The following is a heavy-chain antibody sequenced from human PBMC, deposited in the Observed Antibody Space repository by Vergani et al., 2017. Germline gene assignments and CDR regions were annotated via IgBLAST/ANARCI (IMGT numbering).Heavy chain of an antibody. Sequence: QVHLVESGGGVVQPGRSLILSCVVSGFTSSYYGMHWVRQAPGKGLEWVAVISYDGTQKYYADSVKGRFTISRDNSKSTLYLQMNSLRTEDTAVYYCATKSXGTPGCQIGYFRQWGQGTLVTVSS. D-gene: IGHD1-1*01. J-gene: IGHJ1*01. CDR1: GFTSSYYG. CDR2: ISYDGTQK. CDR3: ATKSXGTPGCQIGYFRQ. V-gene: IGHV3-30*03.